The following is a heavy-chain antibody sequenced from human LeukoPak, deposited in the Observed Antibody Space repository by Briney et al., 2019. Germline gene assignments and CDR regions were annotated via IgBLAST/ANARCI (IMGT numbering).Heavy chain of an antibody. J-gene: IGHJ4*02. CDR3: ASRPFETTVVPWDFY. V-gene: IGHV5-51*01. CDR2: IRPMNSDV. D-gene: IGHD4-17*01. CDR1: GYSFTSYW. Sequence: GESLKISCKGSGYSFTSYWVAWVRQLPGKGLEWMGIIRPMNSDVRYSPSFQGQVAISADRSINTAYLQWSSLTASDTAMYYCASRPFETTVVPWDFYWGQGTQVTVSS.